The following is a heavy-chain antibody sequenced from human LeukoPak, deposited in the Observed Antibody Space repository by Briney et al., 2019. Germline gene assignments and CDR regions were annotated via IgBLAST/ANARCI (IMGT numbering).Heavy chain of an antibody. CDR1: GFTFSDYY. Sequence: GGSLRLSCAASGFTFSDYYMSWIRQAPGKGLEWVPYISSSGSTIYYADSVKGRFTISRDNAKNSLYLQMNSLRAEDTAVYYCASPTQLLWFGELASYGMDVWGQGTTVTVSS. V-gene: IGHV3-11*01. CDR3: ASPTQLLWFGELASYGMDV. D-gene: IGHD3-10*01. J-gene: IGHJ6*02. CDR2: ISSSGSTI.